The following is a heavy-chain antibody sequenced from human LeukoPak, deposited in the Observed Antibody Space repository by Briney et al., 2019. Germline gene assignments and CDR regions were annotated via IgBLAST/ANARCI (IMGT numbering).Heavy chain of an antibody. CDR2: INPNSGGT. D-gene: IGHD6-13*01. Sequence: ASVKVSCKASGYTFTGYYMHWVRQTPGQGLEWMGWINPNSGGTNYAQKFQGRVTMTRDTSISTAYMELSRLRSDDTAVYYCERRPAAAGTPGEFDYWGQGTLVTVSS. CDR1: GYTFTGYY. V-gene: IGHV1-2*02. CDR3: ERRPAAAGTPGEFDY. J-gene: IGHJ4*02.